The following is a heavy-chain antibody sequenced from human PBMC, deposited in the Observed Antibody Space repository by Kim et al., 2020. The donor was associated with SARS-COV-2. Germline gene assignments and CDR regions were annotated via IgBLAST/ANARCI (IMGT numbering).Heavy chain of an antibody. CDR3: ARRQSSQSPTYYYYYGMDV. Sequence: ASVKVSCKASGYTFTSYDINWVRQATGQGLEWMGWMNPNSGNTGYAQKFQGRVTMTRNTSISTAYMELSSLRSEDTAVYYCARRQSSQSPTYYYYYGMDVWGQGTTVTVSS. V-gene: IGHV1-8*01. CDR1: GYTFTSYD. J-gene: IGHJ6*02. CDR2: MNPNSGNT. D-gene: IGHD6-13*01.